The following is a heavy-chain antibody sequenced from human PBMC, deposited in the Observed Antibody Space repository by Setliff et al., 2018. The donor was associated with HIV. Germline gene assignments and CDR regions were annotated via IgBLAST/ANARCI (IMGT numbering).Heavy chain of an antibody. J-gene: IGHJ4*02. CDR1: GYTFTSYG. CDR2: ISAYNGNT. V-gene: IGHV1-18*01. CDR3: VRDPGWLQTLYYFDS. D-gene: IGHD5-12*01. Sequence: ASVKVSCKASGYTFTSYGISWVRQAPGQGLEWMGWISAYNGNTNYAQKLQGRVTMTTDTSTSTAYMELRSLRSDDTAVYYCVRDPGWLQTLYYFDSWGQGTLVTVSS.